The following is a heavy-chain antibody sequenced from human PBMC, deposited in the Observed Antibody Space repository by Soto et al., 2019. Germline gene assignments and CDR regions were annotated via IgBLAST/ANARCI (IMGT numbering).Heavy chain of an antibody. CDR1: GYTFTSYY. V-gene: IGHV1-46*01. CDR3: ARELAADRYYYYGMDV. Sequence: ASVKVSCKASGYTFTSYYMHWVRQAPGQGLEWMGIINPSGGSTSYAQKFQGRVTMTRDTSTSTVYMELSSLRSEDTAVYYCARELAADRYYYYGMDVWGQGTTVTVSS. J-gene: IGHJ6*02. CDR2: INPSGGST. D-gene: IGHD6-13*01.